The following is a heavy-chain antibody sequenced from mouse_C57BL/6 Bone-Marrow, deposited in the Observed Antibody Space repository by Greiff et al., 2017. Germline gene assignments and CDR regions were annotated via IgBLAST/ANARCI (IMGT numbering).Heavy chain of an antibody. CDR2: ISSGGSYT. D-gene: IGHD4-1*01. CDR3: ARHRLTGTGEYYCGY. J-gene: IGHJ2*01. Sequence: EVQGVESGGDLVKPGGSLLLSCAASGFTFSCYGMSWVRQTPDKRLERVATISSGGSYTYYPDSVKGRFTISREHAKNTLYLQISSLESENTAMYHCARHRLTGTGEYYCGYRGQGATLTVSS. CDR1: GFTFSCYG. V-gene: IGHV5-6*01.